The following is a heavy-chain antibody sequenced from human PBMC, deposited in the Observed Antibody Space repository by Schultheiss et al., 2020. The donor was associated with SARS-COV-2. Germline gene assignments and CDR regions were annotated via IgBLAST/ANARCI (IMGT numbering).Heavy chain of an antibody. CDR1: GFTFSSYG. D-gene: IGHD6-19*01. CDR3: ARDGGAGSFDY. CDR2: ISYDGSNK. Sequence: GESLKISCAASGFTFSSYGMHWVRQAPGKGLEWVAVISYDGSNKYYADSVKGRFTFSRDNSKNTLYLQMNSLRAEDTAVYYCARDGGAGSFDYWGQGTLVNVSS. J-gene: IGHJ4*02. V-gene: IGHV3-30*03.